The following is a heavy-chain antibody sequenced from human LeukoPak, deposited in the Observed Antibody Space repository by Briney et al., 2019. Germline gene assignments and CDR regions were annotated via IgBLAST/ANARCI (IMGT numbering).Heavy chain of an antibody. D-gene: IGHD6-13*01. CDR1: GYSISTGYY. CDR2: FYHGGST. V-gene: IGHV4-38-2*02. CDR3: ARTRFIAAAGTLVDY. Sequence: SETLSLTCTVSGYSISTGYYWDWIRQPPGKGLEWIGTFYHGGSTYYNPSLKSRVTISVDTSKNQFSLKLSSVTAADTAVYYCARTRFIAAAGTLVDYWGQGTLVTVSS. J-gene: IGHJ4*02.